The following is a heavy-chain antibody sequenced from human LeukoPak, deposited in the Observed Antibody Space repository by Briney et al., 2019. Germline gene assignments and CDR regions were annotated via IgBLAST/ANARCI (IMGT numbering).Heavy chain of an antibody. V-gene: IGHV4-39*01. CDR2: IYYSGST. Sequence: PSETLSLTCTVSGGSISSSSHYWGWIRQPPGKGLEWIGSIYYSGSTYYNPSLKSRVTISVDTSKNQFSLKLSSVTAADTAVYYCARPSLYSSSSDDYYYMDVWGKGTTVTVSS. CDR1: GGSISSSSHY. CDR3: ARPSLYSSSSDDYYYMDV. J-gene: IGHJ6*03. D-gene: IGHD6-6*01.